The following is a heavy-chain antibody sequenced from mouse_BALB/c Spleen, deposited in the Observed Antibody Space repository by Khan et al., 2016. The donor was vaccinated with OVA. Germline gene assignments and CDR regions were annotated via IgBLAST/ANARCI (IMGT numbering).Heavy chain of an antibody. CDR1: GYSITSDYA. V-gene: IGHV3-2*02. D-gene: IGHD1-1*01. Sequence: EVQLQESGPGLVKPSQSLSLTCTVTGYSITSDYAWNWIRQFPGNKLEWMGYISYSGRTSYNPSLKSRISITRDQSKNQFFLQLNSLTTEDTATYYCARSVTITTVVATDFDYWGQGTTLTVSS. CDR3: ARSVTITTVVATDFDY. J-gene: IGHJ2*01. CDR2: ISYSGRT.